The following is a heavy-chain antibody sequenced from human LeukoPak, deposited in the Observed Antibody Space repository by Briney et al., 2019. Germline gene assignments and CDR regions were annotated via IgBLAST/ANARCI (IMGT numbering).Heavy chain of an antibody. CDR1: GGSISSGSYY. J-gene: IGHJ5*02. V-gene: IGHV4-61*02. Sequence: SQTLSLTCTVSGGSISSGSYYWSWIRQPAGKGLEWIGRIYTSGSTNYNPSLKSRVTISVDTSKNQFSLKLSSVTAADTAVYYCARDGRFSDWFDPWGQGTLVTVSS. CDR2: IYTSGST. CDR3: ARDGRFSDWFDP.